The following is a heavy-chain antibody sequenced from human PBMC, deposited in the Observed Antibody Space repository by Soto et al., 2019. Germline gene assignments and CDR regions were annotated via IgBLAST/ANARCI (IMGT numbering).Heavy chain of an antibody. CDR1: GFTFSSYG. V-gene: IGHV3-30*18. CDR2: ISYDGSNK. D-gene: IGHD3-22*01. CDR3: AKDPGSSGLLGGYFDY. Sequence: VQLVESGGGVVQPGRSLRLSCAASGFTFSSYGMHWVRQAPGKGLEWVAVISYDGSNKYYADSVKGRFTISRDNSKNTLYLQMNSLRAEDTAVYYCAKDPGSSGLLGGYFDYWGQGTLVTVSS. J-gene: IGHJ4*02.